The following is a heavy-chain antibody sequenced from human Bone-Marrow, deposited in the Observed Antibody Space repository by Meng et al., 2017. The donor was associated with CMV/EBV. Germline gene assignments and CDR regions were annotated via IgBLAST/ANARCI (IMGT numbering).Heavy chain of an antibody. V-gene: IGHV3-7*01. Sequence: GESLKISCAASGFTFSSYWMSWVRQAPGKGLEWVANIKQDGSEKYYVDSVKGRFTISRDNAKNSLYLQMNSLRAEDTAVYYCARDLYYYGSGDYWGQGTLVTVSS. CDR1: GFTFSSYW. D-gene: IGHD3-10*01. J-gene: IGHJ4*02. CDR2: IKQDGSEK. CDR3: ARDLYYYGSGDY.